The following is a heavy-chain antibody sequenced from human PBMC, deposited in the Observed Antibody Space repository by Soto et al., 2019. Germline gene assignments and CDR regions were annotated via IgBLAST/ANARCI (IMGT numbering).Heavy chain of an antibody. CDR1: GVSISSGNW. CDR3: ARLVYDTRLNYMYFD. CDR2: IFHDGTA. D-gene: IGHD2-8*01. V-gene: IGHV4-4*02. J-gene: IGHJ4*02. Sequence: KSSETLSLTCAVSGVSISSGNWWTWVRQTPQRGLEYIGEIFHDGTANYYPSFERRVAISVDTSKNQFSLKLTSVTAADTAIYFCARLVYDTRLNYMYFDFGAREPWSPSPQ.